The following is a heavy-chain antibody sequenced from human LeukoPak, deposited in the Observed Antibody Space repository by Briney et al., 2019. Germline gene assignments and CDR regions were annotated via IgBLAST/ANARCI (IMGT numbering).Heavy chain of an antibody. J-gene: IGHJ4*02. CDR3: AREGDYGDYVNYFDY. D-gene: IGHD4-17*01. CDR1: GFTFSSYS. V-gene: IGHV3-21*01. CDR2: ISSSSSYI. Sequence: GGSLRLSCAASGFTFSSYSMNWVRQAPGKGLEWVSSISSSSSYIYYADSVKGRFTISRDNAKNSLYLQMNSLRAEDTAVYYCAREGDYGDYVNYFDYWGQGTLVTASS.